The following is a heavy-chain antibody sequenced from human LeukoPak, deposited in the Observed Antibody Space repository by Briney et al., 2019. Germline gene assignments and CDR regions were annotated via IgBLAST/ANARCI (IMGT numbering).Heavy chain of an antibody. CDR3: AKDYDFWSGYYSPTRGYFDC. D-gene: IGHD3-3*01. CDR2: IRVDGSNK. CDR1: GFTFSSSG. Sequence: GGSLRLSCAASGFTFSSSGMHWGRQAPGKGLGWVAFIRVDGSNKYYADSVKGRFTISRDNSKNTLYLQMNSLRAEDAAVYYCAKDYDFWSGYYSPTRGYFDCWGQGTLVTVSS. V-gene: IGHV3-30*02. J-gene: IGHJ4*02.